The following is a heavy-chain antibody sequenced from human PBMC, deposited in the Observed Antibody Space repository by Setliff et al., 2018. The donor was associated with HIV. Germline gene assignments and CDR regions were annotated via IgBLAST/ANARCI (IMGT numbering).Heavy chain of an antibody. CDR3: ASDAVSGYDWKWFDS. D-gene: IGHD5-12*01. CDR1: GYTFTDYF. CDR2: NNPSGGST. Sequence: ASVKVSCKASGYTFTDYFIHWVRQAPGQGLEWVGINNPSGGSTTYAQKFQGRVTMTSDTSTYTVYMELSGLTSDDTAFYYCASDAVSGYDWKWFDSWGQGTLVTVSS. J-gene: IGHJ5*01. V-gene: IGHV1-46*01.